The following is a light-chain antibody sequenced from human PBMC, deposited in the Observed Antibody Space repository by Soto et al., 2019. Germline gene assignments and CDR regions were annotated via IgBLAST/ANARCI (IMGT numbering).Light chain of an antibody. J-gene: IGLJ1*01. CDR3: QSYDSSLSGSV. CDR2: EVS. CDR1: SSDVGGYNY. V-gene: IGLV2-14*01. Sequence: QSALTQPASVFGSPGQSITISCTGTSSDVGGYNYVSWYQQHPGKAPKLMIYEVSNRPSGVSNRFSGSKSGNTASLTISGLQAVDEADYYCQSYDSSLSGSVFGTGTKVTVL.